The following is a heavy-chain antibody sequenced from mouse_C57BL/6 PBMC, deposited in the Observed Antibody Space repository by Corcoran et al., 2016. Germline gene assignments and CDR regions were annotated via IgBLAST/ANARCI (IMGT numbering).Heavy chain of an antibody. CDR1: GFSLSTSGMG. Sequence: QVTLKESGPGILQSSQTLRLTCSFSGFSLSTSGMGVSWIRQPSGKGLEWLAHIYWDDDKRYNPSLKSRLTIFKDTSRNQVFLKITSVDTADTATYYCARDYSNYLCAMDYWGQGTSVTVSS. J-gene: IGHJ4*01. CDR2: IYWDDDK. V-gene: IGHV8-12*01. CDR3: ARDYSNYLCAMDY. D-gene: IGHD2-5*01.